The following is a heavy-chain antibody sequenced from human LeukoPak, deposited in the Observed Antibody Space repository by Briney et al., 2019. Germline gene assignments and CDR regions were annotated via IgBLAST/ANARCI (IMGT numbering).Heavy chain of an antibody. CDR3: AELGITMIGDV. CDR1: GFTFSSSE. D-gene: IGHD3-10*02. CDR2: ISSSGSTI. J-gene: IGHJ6*04. Sequence: PGGSLRLSCAASGFTFSSSEMNWVRQAPGKGLEWVSYISSSGSTIYYADSVKGRFTISRDNAKNSLYLQMNSLRAEDTAVYYCAELGITMIGDVWGKGTTVTISS. V-gene: IGHV3-48*03.